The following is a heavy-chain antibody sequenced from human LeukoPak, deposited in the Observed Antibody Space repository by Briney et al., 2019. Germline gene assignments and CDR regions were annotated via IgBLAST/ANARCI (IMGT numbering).Heavy chain of an antibody. Sequence: PSETLSLTCAVYGGSFSGYYWSWIRQPPGKGLEWIGEINHSGSTNYNPSLKSRVTISVDTSKNQFSLKLSSVTAADTAVYYCARGPDYYDSSGYYNWFDPWGQGTLVTVSS. CDR2: INHSGST. CDR1: GGSFSGYY. J-gene: IGHJ5*02. V-gene: IGHV4-34*01. CDR3: ARGPDYYDSSGYYNWFDP. D-gene: IGHD3-22*01.